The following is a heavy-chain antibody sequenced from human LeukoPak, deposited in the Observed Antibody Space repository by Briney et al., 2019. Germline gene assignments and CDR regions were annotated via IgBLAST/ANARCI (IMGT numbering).Heavy chain of an antibody. V-gene: IGHV4-39*07. CDR2: IYYSGST. CDR1: GGSISSSSYY. J-gene: IGHJ6*03. D-gene: IGHD6-19*01. CDR3: ARLDSSGPGATWAGYYMDV. Sequence: SETLSLTCTVSGGSISSSSYYWGWIRQPPGKGLEWIGSIYYSGSTYYNPSLKSRVTISVDTSKNQFSLKLSSVTAADAAVYYCARLDSSGPGATWAGYYMDVWGKGTTVTVSS.